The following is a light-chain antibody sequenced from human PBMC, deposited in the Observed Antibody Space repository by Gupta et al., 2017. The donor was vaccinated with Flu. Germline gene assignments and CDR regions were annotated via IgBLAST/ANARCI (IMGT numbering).Light chain of an antibody. J-gene: IGKJ1*01. CDR3: QRYYSTPRT. CDR2: WAS. V-gene: IGKV4-1*01. CDR1: QSVLYSSNNKNY. Sequence: SLGERATINCKSSQSVLYSSNNKNYLAWYQQKPGQPPKLLIYWASTRESGVPDRFSGSGSGTDFTLTISSLQAEDVAVYYCQRYYSTPRTFGQGTKVEIK.